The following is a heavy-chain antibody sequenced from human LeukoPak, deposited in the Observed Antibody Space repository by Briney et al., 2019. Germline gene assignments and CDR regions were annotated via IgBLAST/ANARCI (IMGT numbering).Heavy chain of an antibody. J-gene: IGHJ4*02. CDR3: ARGGFAGDGY. V-gene: IGHV3-7*01. CDR1: AFTFSSYW. D-gene: IGHD3-16*01. Sequence: PGGSLRLSCAASAFTFSSYWMNWVRQAPGKGLEWVANIKQDGSEKYYVDSVKGRFTISRDNAKNSLYLQMNSLRAEDTAVYYCARGGFAGDGYWGQGILVTVSS. CDR2: IKQDGSEK.